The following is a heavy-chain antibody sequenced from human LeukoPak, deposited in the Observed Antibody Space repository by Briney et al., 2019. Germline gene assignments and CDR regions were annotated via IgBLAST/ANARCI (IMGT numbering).Heavy chain of an antibody. CDR1: GFTFSSYG. Sequence: GGSLRLSCAASGFTFSSYGMHWVRLAPGKGLEWVAFIRYDGSNKYYADSVKGRFTISRDNAKNTLYLQMKSLRAEDTAVYFCTRGALGGFDYWGQGSLVTVSS. V-gene: IGHV3-30*02. CDR3: TRGALGGFDY. CDR2: IRYDGSNK. D-gene: IGHD3-16*01. J-gene: IGHJ4*02.